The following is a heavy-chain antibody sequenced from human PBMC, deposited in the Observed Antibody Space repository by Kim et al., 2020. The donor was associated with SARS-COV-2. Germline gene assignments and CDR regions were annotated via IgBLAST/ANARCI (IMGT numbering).Heavy chain of an antibody. D-gene: IGHD3-22*01. CDR3: ARSRRDYYDSSGYSPPFDY. CDR2: IIPIFGTA. Sequence: SVKVSCKASGGTFSSYAISWVRQAPGQGLEWMGGIIPIFGTANYAQKFQGRVTITADESTSTAYMELSSLRSEDTAVYYCARSRRDYYDSSGYSPPFDYWGQGTLVTVSS. J-gene: IGHJ4*02. V-gene: IGHV1-69*13. CDR1: GGTFSSYA.